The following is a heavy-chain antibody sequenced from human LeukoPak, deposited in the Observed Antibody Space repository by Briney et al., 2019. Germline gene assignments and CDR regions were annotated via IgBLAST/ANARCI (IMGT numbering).Heavy chain of an antibody. CDR1: GGTFSTFP. CDR2: IVPIFGP. V-gene: IGHV1-69*01. D-gene: IGHD3-22*01. J-gene: IGHJ4*02. CDR3: ATGKDRSGYYYSLDY. Sequence: ASVKVSCKASGGTFSTFPISWVRQAPGQGLEWIGGIVPIFGPNYAQKFQGRATISADLATATAYMELSSLTSEDTSVYYCATGKDRSGYYYSLDYWGQGTLVAVSS.